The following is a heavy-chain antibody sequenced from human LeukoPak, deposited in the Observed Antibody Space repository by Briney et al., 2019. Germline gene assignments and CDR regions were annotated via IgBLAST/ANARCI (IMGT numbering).Heavy chain of an antibody. CDR1: GFTFSSYS. CDR2: ISSSSSYI. Sequence: GGSLRLSCAASGFTFSSYSMNWVRQAPGKGLEWVSSISSSSSYIYYADSVRGRFTISRDNAKNSLYLQMNSLRVEDTAVYYCARDLNWETYWGQGTLVSVSS. J-gene: IGHJ4*02. D-gene: IGHD7-27*01. CDR3: ARDLNWETY. V-gene: IGHV3-21*01.